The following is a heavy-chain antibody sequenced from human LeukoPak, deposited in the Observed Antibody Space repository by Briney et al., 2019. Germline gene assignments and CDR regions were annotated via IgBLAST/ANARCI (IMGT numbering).Heavy chain of an antibody. CDR3: AAILTGNYFDY. Sequence: GASVKVSCKASGYTFTGYYMHWVRQAPGQGLEWMGRINPSSGGTNYAQKFQGRITMTRDTSLSTAYMDLSRLRSDDTAVYYCAAILTGNYFDYWGQGTLVTVSS. V-gene: IGHV1-2*06. CDR1: GYTFTGYY. CDR2: INPSSGGT. D-gene: IGHD3-9*01. J-gene: IGHJ4*02.